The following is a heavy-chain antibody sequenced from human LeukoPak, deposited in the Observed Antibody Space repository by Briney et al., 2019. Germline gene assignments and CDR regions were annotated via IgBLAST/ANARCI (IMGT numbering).Heavy chain of an antibody. CDR3: AKGGYCSSTSCYYGWFDP. CDR1: GFTFSSYA. CDR2: ISAGGSP. Sequence: GGSLRLSCAASGFTFSSYAMNWVRQAPGKGLEWVSSISAGGSPYYSDSVKGRFTISRDNSKNTLYLKVNSLRAEDTAVYWCAKGGYCSSTSCYYGWFDPWGQGTLVTVSS. D-gene: IGHD2-2*01. J-gene: IGHJ5*02. V-gene: IGHV3-23*01.